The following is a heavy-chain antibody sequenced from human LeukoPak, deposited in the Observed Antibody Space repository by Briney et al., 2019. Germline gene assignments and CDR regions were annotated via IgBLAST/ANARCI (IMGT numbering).Heavy chain of an antibody. CDR3: ARLGGYDSDY. V-gene: IGHV5-10-1*01. CDR1: GYRFTNYW. CDR2: IDPSDSYS. D-gene: IGHD5-12*01. Sequence: GEALKTSFKGSGYRFTNYWISWGRPMPGKGLGWMGAIDPSDSYSKYSPSFQGHVTISADKYISTAYLQWSSLKASDTAMYYCARLGGYDSDYWGQGTLVTVSS. J-gene: IGHJ4*02.